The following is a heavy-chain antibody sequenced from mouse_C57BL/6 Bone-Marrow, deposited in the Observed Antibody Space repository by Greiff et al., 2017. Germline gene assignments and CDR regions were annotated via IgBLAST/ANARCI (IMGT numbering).Heavy chain of an antibody. CDR1: DSEVFPIAY. D-gene: IGHD4-1*01. J-gene: IGHJ2*01. CDR3: ARPSVGRRGYFDY. V-gene: IGHV15-2*01. Sequence: QVQLQQSGSELRSPGSSVKLSCKDFDSEVFPIAYMSWVRQKPGHGFEWIGGILPSIGRTIYGEKFEDKATLDADTLSNTAYLELNSLTSEDSANYYCARPSVGRRGYFDYWGQGTTLTVSS. CDR2: ILPSIGRT.